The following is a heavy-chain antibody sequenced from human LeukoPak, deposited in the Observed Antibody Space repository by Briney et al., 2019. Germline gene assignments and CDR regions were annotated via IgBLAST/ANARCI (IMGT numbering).Heavy chain of an antibody. CDR3: ETGQRYAFDY. J-gene: IGHJ4*02. Sequence: GGSLRLSCAASGFTVSSRYMSWVRQAPGKGLEWVSVIYSGGRTSYADSVKGRVTISRDDGKNTLYLHMNSLRDDDTAVFYCETGQRYAFDYWGQGILVTVSS. CDR1: GFTVSSRY. D-gene: IGHD3-9*01. CDR2: IYSGGRT. V-gene: IGHV3-53*01.